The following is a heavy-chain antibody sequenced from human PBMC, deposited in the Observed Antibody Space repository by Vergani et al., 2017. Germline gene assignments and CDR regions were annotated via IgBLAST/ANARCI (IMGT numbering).Heavy chain of an antibody. CDR3: ARDYGRIAAAGTLVNGMDV. V-gene: IGHV1-69*08. J-gene: IGHJ6*02. CDR2: IIPILGIA. CDR1: GGTFSSFT. D-gene: IGHD6-13*01. Sequence: QVQLVQSGAEVKKPGSSVKVSCKASGGTFSSFTISWVRQAPGQGLEWMGRIIPILGIANYAQKFQGRVTITADKSTGTAYMELSSLRSEDTAVYYCARDYGRIAAAGTLVNGMDVWGQGTTVTVSS.